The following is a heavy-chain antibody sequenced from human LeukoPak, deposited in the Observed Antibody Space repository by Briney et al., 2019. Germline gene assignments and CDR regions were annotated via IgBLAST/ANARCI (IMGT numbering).Heavy chain of an antibody. CDR2: IKGDGSAT. Sequence: PGGSLRLSCAASGFTFSSYSMNWVRQAPGKGLVWVSRIKGDGSATSYADAVKGRFTISRDNAKNTLYLQMNSLRAEDTAVYYCARGGSQVYSNRIDYWGQGTLVTVSS. CDR3: ARGGSQVYSNRIDY. V-gene: IGHV3-74*01. J-gene: IGHJ4*02. CDR1: GFTFSSYS. D-gene: IGHD2-15*01.